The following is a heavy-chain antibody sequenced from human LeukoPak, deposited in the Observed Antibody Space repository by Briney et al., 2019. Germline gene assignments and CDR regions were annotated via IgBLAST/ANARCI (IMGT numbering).Heavy chain of an antibody. CDR3: AKRITLIVVVPVVDY. J-gene: IGHJ4*02. CDR2: ISGSGGST. V-gene: IGHV3-23*01. D-gene: IGHD3-22*01. Sequence: GGSLRLSCAASGFTFSSYAMSWVRQAPGKGLEWVSAISGSGGSTYYADSVKGRFTISRDNSKNTLYLQMNSLRAEDTAVYYCAKRITLIVVVPVVDYWGQGTLLIVSS. CDR1: GFTFSSYA.